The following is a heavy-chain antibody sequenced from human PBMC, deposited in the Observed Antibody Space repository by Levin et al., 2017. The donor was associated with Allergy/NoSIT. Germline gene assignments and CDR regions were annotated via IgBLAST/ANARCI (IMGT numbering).Heavy chain of an antibody. V-gene: IGHV3-30*18. CDR1: GFTFSSYG. CDR3: AKAGSPDGGYYDSSGYYSLGDDAFDI. D-gene: IGHD3-22*01. Sequence: GGSLRLSCAASGFTFSSYGMHWVRQAPGKGLEWVAVISYDGSNKYYADSVKGRFTISRDNSKNTLYLQMNSLRAEDTAVYYCAKAGSPDGGYYDSSGYYSLGDDAFDIWGQGTMVTVSS. CDR2: ISYDGSNK. J-gene: IGHJ3*02.